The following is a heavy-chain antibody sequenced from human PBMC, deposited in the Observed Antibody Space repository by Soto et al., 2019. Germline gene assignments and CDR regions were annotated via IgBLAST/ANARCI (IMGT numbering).Heavy chain of an antibody. CDR2: MNPNSGNT. Sequence: ASVKVSCKASGYTFTSYDISWVRQATGQGLEWMGWMNPNSGNTGYAQKFQGRVTMTRNTSISTAYMELSSLRSEDTAVYYCARGGYSGYEDYYYYYMDVWGKGTTVTAP. D-gene: IGHD5-12*01. CDR1: GYTFTSYD. V-gene: IGHV1-8*01. CDR3: ARGGYSGYEDYYYYYMDV. J-gene: IGHJ6*03.